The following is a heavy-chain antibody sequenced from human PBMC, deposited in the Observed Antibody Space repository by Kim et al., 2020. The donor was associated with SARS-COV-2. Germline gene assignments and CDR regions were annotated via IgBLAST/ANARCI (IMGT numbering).Heavy chain of an antibody. Sequence: GHTYYADSVKGRFTIPRDNSKRTVYLQMNSLRAGDTAVYYCTNRGYSFDYWGQGTLVTVSS. D-gene: IGHD6-13*01. CDR3: TNRGYSFDY. V-gene: IGHV3-53*01. CDR2: GHT. J-gene: IGHJ4*02.